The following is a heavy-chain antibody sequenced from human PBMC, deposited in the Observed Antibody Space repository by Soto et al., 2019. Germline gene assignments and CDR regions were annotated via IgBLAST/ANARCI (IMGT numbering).Heavy chain of an antibody. V-gene: IGHV1-46*02. CDR1: GYNFNQYY. D-gene: IGHD4-17*01. Sequence: QVQLVQSGPEVRKPGASVRLSCATSGYNFNQYYIHWVRQAPGQGLEWMGIINLRGGTTEYAHKFRGRVTVTGDTSTRTAYMELSSLRSEDTVVYFCARGPDDSDVPRWDHWGQGPLITVSS. J-gene: IGHJ4*02. CDR2: INLRGGTT. CDR3: ARGPDDSDVPRWDH.